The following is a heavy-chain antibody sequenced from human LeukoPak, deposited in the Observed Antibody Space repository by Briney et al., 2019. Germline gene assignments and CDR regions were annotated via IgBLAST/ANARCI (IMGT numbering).Heavy chain of an antibody. J-gene: IGHJ6*03. CDR3: ARGEWTGDYYYYYVDV. V-gene: IGHV4-34*01. CDR2: INHSGST. CDR1: GGSFSGYY. Sequence: PSETLSLTCAVYGGSFSGYYWSWIRQPPGKGLEWIGEINHSGSTNYNPSLKSRVTISVDTSKNQFSLKLSSVTAADTAVYYCARGEWTGDYYYYYVDVWGKGTTVTVSS. D-gene: IGHD3-3*01.